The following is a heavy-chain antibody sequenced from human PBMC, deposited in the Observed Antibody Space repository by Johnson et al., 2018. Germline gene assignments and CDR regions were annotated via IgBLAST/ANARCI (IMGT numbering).Heavy chain of an antibody. D-gene: IGHD3-3*01. V-gene: IGHV3-30*18. CDR1: GFTFSSYG. CDR2: ISYDGSNK. J-gene: IGHJ6*03. CDR3: AKDRHTPTDYDFWSGYYDSYYMDV. Sequence: QVQLVQSGGGVVQPGRSLRLSCAASGFTFSSYGMHWVRQAPGKGLEWVAVISYDGSNKYYADSVKGRFTISRDNSKNTLYLQMNSLRAEDTAVYYCAKDRHTPTDYDFWSGYYDSYYMDVLGKGATVTVSS.